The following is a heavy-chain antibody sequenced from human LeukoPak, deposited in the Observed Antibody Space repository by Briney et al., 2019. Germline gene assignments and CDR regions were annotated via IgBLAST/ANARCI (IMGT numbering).Heavy chain of an antibody. CDR3: ARVAVVVAADY. CDR1: GGSISTSNYY. Sequence: SETLSLTCTVSGGSISTSNYYWIWIRQPPGKGLEWIGSISYSGSTFYNPSLKSRVTMSVDTSQNQFSLKLSSVTAADTAVYYCARVAVVVAADYWGQGTLVTVSS. D-gene: IGHD2-15*01. J-gene: IGHJ4*02. V-gene: IGHV4-39*01. CDR2: ISYSGST.